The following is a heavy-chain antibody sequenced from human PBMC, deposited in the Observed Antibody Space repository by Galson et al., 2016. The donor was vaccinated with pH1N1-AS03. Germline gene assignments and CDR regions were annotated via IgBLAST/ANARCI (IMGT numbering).Heavy chain of an antibody. Sequence: TVKVSCKASGYDFNKYGITWVRQAPGQGLEWVGWVSGDSSQTKSAQIVQDRVTLTTDTSTSTAYLEMRSMRSDDTAVYYCARGSGTSATTSLPYWGQGTLVTVSS. CDR2: VSGDSSQT. D-gene: IGHD2-15*01. J-gene: IGHJ4*02. CDR3: ARGSGTSATTSLPY. V-gene: IGHV1-18*01. CDR1: GYDFNKYG.